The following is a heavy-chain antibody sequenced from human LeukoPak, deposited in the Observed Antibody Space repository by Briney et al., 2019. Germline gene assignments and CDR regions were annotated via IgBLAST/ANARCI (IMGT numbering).Heavy chain of an antibody. J-gene: IGHJ3*02. D-gene: IGHD3-16*02. CDR2: IIPNSGGT. V-gene: IGHV1-2*02. Sequence: GASVKVSCKASGYTFTDYFIHWVRQAPGQGLEWMGWIIPNSGGTNYAQNFQGRVTMTRDTSISTAYMELSRLRSDDTAVYYCASHDMITFGGVIVDDAFDIWGQGTMVTVSS. CDR1: GYTFTDYF. CDR3: ASHDMITFGGVIVDDAFDI.